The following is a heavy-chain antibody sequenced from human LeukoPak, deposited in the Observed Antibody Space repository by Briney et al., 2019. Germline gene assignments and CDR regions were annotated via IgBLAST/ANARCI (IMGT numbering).Heavy chain of an antibody. J-gene: IGHJ6*02. D-gene: IGHD3-3*01. CDR1: GYTFTSYG. CDR2: ISAYNGNT. V-gene: IGHV1-18*01. Sequence: ASVKVSCKASGYTFTSYGISWVRQAPGQGLEWMGWISAYNGNTNYAQKLQGRVTMTTDTSTSTAYMELRSLRPDDTAVYYCVRDQKHYDFWSGYYTHYGMDVWGQGTTVTVSS. CDR3: VRDQKHYDFWSGYYTHYGMDV.